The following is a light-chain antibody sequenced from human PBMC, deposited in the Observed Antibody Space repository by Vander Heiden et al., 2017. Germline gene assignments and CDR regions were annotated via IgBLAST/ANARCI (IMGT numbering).Light chain of an antibody. CDR2: EVT. Sequence: QSALTQPPSASASRGQSVTISCTGTSSDVGGYDFVSWYQQHPGKAPKVLIYEVTKRPAGVPDRFSGSKSGNTASLTVSGLQAEDEATYYCSSVAGYNSLLFGGGTKLTVL. CDR1: SSDVGGYDF. CDR3: SSVAGYNSLL. V-gene: IGLV2-8*01. J-gene: IGLJ2*01.